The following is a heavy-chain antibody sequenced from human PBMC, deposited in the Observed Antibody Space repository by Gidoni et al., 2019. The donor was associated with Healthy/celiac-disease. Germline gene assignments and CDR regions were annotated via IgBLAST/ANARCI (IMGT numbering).Heavy chain of an antibody. J-gene: IGHJ5*02. CDR2: IYTSGST. D-gene: IGHD2-15*01. V-gene: IGHV4-61*02. Sequence: QVQLQESGPGLVNPSQPLSLPCTVSGCSIRRGLYYWSWIRQPAGKGLEWIGRIYTSGSTNYNPSLKSRVTISVDTSKNQFSLKLSSVTAADTAVYYCARGVVVVVAATPSQYNGFDHWGQGTLVTVSS. CDR3: ARGVVVVVAATPSQYNGFDH. CDR1: GCSIRRGLYY.